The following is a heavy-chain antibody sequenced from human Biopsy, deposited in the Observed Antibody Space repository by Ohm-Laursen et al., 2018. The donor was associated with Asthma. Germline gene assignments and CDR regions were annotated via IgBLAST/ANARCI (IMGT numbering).Heavy chain of an antibody. CDR2: HDHEEGGT. CDR1: GYSLTDLS. CDR3: TSDFPKDYVRYNFQF. Sequence: ASVKVSCKISGYSLTDLSMHWVRQAPGQGLEWMGGHDHEEGGTVNAWRFQGRVTMTEDTSTDTAYMELSSLSSDDTAVYYCTSDFPKDYVRYNFQFWGQGTLVTVSS. V-gene: IGHV1-24*01. J-gene: IGHJ4*02. D-gene: IGHD4-17*01.